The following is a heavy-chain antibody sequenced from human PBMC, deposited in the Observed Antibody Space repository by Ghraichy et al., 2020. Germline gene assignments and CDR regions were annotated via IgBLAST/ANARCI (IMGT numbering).Heavy chain of an antibody. D-gene: IGHD5-12*01. J-gene: IGHJ5*02. V-gene: IGHV2-26*01. CDR2: IDEG. CDR1: GFSLNEPRMG. CDR3: ARGLSGYGGYDS. Sequence: ETLTLTCTVSGFSLNEPRMGVGWIRQPPGKALEWLAHIDEGPYSRVLNSRVTISKDTSKSQVVLTMANMDPGDTATYYCARGLSGYGGYDSWGQGTLVTVSS.